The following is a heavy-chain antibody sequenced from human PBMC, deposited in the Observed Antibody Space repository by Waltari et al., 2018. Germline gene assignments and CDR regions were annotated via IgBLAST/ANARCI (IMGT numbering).Heavy chain of an antibody. CDR2: IIPIFGTA. CDR1: GGTFSSYA. Sequence: QVQLVQSGAEVKKPGSSVKVSCKASGGTFSSYAISWVRQAPGQGLEWMGGIIPIFGTANDAQKFQGRVTITADESTSTAYMELSSLRSEDTAVYYCARHSPVWSGSRTAYYYGMDVWGQGTTVTVSS. V-gene: IGHV1-69*01. CDR3: ARHSPVWSGSRTAYYYGMDV. D-gene: IGHD3-3*01. J-gene: IGHJ6*02.